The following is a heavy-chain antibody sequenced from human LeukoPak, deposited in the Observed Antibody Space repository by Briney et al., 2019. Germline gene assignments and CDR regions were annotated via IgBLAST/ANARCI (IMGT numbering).Heavy chain of an antibody. J-gene: IGHJ4*02. CDR2: IYHSGRT. Sequence: SETLSLTCIVSGYSISSGYYWGWIRQSPGKGLEWIGSIYHSGRTYYNPSLKSRVTIPVDTSKNQFSLNLSSVTAADTAVYYCTGKYYYDTSGYYYADYWGQGTLVTVSS. V-gene: IGHV4-38-2*02. CDR3: TGKYYYDTSGYYYADY. CDR1: GYSISSGYY. D-gene: IGHD3-22*01.